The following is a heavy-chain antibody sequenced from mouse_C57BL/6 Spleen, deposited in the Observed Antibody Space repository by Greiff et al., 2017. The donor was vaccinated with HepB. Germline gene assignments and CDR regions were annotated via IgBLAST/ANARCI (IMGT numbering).Heavy chain of an antibody. CDR1: GFTFNTYA. CDR3: VRGNYGSSPPYAMDY. J-gene: IGHJ4*01. V-gene: IGHV10-3*01. CDR2: IRSKSSNYAT. D-gene: IGHD1-1*01. Sequence: EVQLVESGGGLVQPKGSLKLSCAASGFTFNTYAMHWVRQAPGKGLEWVARIRSKSSNYATYYADSVKDRFTISRDDSQSMLYLQMNNLKTEDTAIYYCVRGNYGSSPPYAMDYWGQGTSVTVSS.